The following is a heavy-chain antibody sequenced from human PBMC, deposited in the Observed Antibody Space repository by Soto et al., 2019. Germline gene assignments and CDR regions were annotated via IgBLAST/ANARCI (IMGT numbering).Heavy chain of an antibody. Sequence: ASVKVSCKASGYTFTSYYMHWVRQAPGQGLEWMGIIDPSRGSTSYAQKFQGRVTMTRDTSTSTFYMELSSLRSEDTAVYYCARVGSIAARPFYYFDYWGQGTLVTVSS. CDR1: GYTFTSYY. CDR3: ARVGSIAARPFYYFDY. CDR2: IDPSRGST. J-gene: IGHJ4*02. D-gene: IGHD6-6*01. V-gene: IGHV1-46*01.